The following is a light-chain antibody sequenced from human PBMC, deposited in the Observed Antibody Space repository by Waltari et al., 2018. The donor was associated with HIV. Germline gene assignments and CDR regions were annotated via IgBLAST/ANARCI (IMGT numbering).Light chain of an antibody. Sequence: QSALTQPVSVSGSPGQSITIPCSGTTSDVGGYFFVSWYQQHPGKTPKLIIYEVSNRPSGVPDRCSGSRSGTTASLSITGLQTEDEADYYCSSYTSSSTLVFGGGTKVTVL. CDR1: TSDVGGYFF. CDR3: SSYTSSSTLV. CDR2: EVS. J-gene: IGLJ3*02. V-gene: IGLV2-14*03.